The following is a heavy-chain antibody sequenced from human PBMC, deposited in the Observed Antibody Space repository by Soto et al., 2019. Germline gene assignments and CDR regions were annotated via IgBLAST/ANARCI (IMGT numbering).Heavy chain of an antibody. V-gene: IGHV1-18*01. CDR2: ISTYDGNT. CDR1: GYSFTIYG. J-gene: IGHJ4*02. CDR3: ARERGRSCIGGICPFDY. D-gene: IGHD2-15*01. Sequence: ASVKVSCKASGYSFTIYGITWVRQAPGQGLEWMGWISTYDGNTNYAQNFQGRVSMARDTSTSTAYMELRSLRSDDTAVYYCARERGRSCIGGICPFDYWGQGTLVTVSS.